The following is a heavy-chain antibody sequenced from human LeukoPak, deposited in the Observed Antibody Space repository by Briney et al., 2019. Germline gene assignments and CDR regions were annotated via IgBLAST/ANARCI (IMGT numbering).Heavy chain of an antibody. J-gene: IGHJ4*02. Sequence: GGSLRLSCAASGFTFSSYAMSWVRQAPGKGLEWVSAISGSGGSTYYADSVKGRFTISRDNSKNTLYLQMNSLRAEDTAVYYCAKDQMYYDFWSGLDYWGQGTLVAVSS. CDR2: ISGSGGST. V-gene: IGHV3-23*01. D-gene: IGHD3-3*01. CDR1: GFTFSSYA. CDR3: AKDQMYYDFWSGLDY.